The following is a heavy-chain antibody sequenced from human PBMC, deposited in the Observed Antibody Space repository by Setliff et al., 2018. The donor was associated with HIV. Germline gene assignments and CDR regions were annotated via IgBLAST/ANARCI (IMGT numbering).Heavy chain of an antibody. CDR3: ARSSSSWSGWFDP. D-gene: IGHD6-13*01. V-gene: IGHV4-34*01. J-gene: IGHJ5*02. CDR2: INHGGST. Sequence: PSETLSLTCAVYGGSFSNYYWSWIRQSPGEGLEWIGEINHGGSTNYNPSLKSRVTISVDTSKNQFALKLSSVTAADTAVYYCARSSSSWSGWFDPWGQGTLVTVSS. CDR1: GGSFSNYY.